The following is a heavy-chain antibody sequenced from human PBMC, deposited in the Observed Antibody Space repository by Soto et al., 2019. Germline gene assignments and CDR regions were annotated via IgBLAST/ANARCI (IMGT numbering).Heavy chain of an antibody. CDR2: VNAGNGNT. Sequence: QVQLVQSGAEEKKPGASVKVSCKASGYTFTSYAMHWVRQAPGQRLEWMGCVNAGNGNTNYSQKFQGSVTITRGTTASTAYMELSSLRSEDTAVYYCARSSGYYLIDDYWGQGTLVTVSS. V-gene: IGHV1-3*05. CDR1: GYTFTSYA. D-gene: IGHD3-22*01. J-gene: IGHJ4*02. CDR3: ARSSGYYLIDDY.